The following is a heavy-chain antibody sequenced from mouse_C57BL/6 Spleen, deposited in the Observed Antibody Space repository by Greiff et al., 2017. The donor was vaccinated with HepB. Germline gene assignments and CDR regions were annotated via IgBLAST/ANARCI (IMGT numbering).Heavy chain of an antibody. CDR1: GFSLTSYG. CDR3: ARKGYGNSAWFAY. D-gene: IGHD2-1*01. V-gene: IGHV2-2*01. CDR2: IWSGGST. J-gene: IGHJ3*01. Sequence: QVQLKESGPGLVQPSQSLSISCTVSGFSLTSYGVHWVRQSPGKGLEWLGVIWSGGSTDYNAAFISRLSISKDNSKSQVFFKMNSLQADDTAIYYCARKGYGNSAWFAYWGQGTLVTVSA.